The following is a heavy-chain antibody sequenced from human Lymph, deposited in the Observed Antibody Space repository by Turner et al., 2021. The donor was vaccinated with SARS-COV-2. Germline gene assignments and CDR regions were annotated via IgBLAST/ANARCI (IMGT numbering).Heavy chain of an antibody. CDR2: IWVCVSNT. J-gene: IGHJ4*02. CDR1: GFTFSSYG. Sequence: QVTLVESGGGVVQPGRSLRLSCAASGFTFSSYGMHWVRQAPRLGLVWLAIIWVCVSNTYYADSVKGGFPISRDHSKNTMSLQMYILRIDDTVLYYCARDRSAFGVIDFWGQGPLVTVSS. D-gene: IGHD1-26*01. V-gene: IGHV3-33*01. CDR3: ARDRSAFGVIDF.